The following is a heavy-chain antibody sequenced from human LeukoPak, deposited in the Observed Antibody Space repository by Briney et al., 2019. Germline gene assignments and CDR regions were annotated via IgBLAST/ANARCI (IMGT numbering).Heavy chain of an antibody. J-gene: IGHJ4*02. CDR1: GFTFSSYD. CDR2: IGTAGDT. Sequence: GGSLRLSCAASGFTFSSYDMHWVRQATGKGLEWVSAIGTAGDTYYSGSVKGRFTISRENAKNSLYLQMNSLRAGDTAVYYCARGGGYYDSSGYWIDYWGQGTLVTVSS. D-gene: IGHD3-22*01. V-gene: IGHV3-13*01. CDR3: ARGGGYYDSSGYWIDY.